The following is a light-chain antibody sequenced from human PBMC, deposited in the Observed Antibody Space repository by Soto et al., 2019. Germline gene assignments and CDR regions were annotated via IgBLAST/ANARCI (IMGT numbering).Light chain of an antibody. CDR2: AAS. CDR1: QGIRYD. Sequence: AIQMTQSPSSLSACVGDRVTITCRASQGIRYDLGCYQQKLGKAPKLLIYAASSLQSGVTSRFRGSGSGTDFTLTISNLQPEDFATYYCLQDYNYPYTFGQGTKLEIK. V-gene: IGKV1-6*01. CDR3: LQDYNYPYT. J-gene: IGKJ2*01.